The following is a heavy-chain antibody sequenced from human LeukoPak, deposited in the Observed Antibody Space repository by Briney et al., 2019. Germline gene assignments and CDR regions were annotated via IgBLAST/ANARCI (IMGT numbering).Heavy chain of an antibody. Sequence: GGSLSLSCAASGFTFNNYAWSWVRKAQGKGLEWVSVVSGSGGSTYYADSVKGRFTISRDNSKNTLYLHMNSLRAGDTAVYYCAKDTAMAATWGNYFNYWGQGTLVAVSS. D-gene: IGHD6-25*01. V-gene: IGHV3-23*01. CDR1: GFTFNNYA. J-gene: IGHJ4*02. CDR3: AKDTAMAATWGNYFNY. CDR2: VSGSGGST.